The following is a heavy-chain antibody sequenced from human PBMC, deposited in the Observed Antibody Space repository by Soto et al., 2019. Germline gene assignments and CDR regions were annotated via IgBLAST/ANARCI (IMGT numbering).Heavy chain of an antibody. CDR2: ISGSGGST. CDR3: VVPRCDSSSCLI. J-gene: IGHJ4*02. Sequence: GGSLRLSCAASGFTFSSYAMSWVRQAPGKGLEWVSAISGSGGSTYYADSVKGRFTISRDNSKNTLYLQMNSLRAEDTAVYYCVVPRCDSSSCLIWGQGTLVTVSS. CDR1: GFTFSSYA. D-gene: IGHD6-13*01. V-gene: IGHV3-23*01.